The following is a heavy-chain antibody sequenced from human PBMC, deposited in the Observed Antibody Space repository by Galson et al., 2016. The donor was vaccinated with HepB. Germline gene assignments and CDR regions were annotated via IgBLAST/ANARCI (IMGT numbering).Heavy chain of an antibody. Sequence: SLRLSCAASGFTLSRFAMHWVRQAPGKGLEWVAMISDDGTKIVYGDSVKGRFTLSRDNSKNTLSLQMNNLRGGDAGVYYCAKDMGRLGELSDYCGQGVLVTVSS. CDR1: GFTLSRFA. V-gene: IGHV3-30*18. D-gene: IGHD3-16*02. CDR3: AKDMGRLGELSDY. J-gene: IGHJ4*02. CDR2: ISDDGTKI.